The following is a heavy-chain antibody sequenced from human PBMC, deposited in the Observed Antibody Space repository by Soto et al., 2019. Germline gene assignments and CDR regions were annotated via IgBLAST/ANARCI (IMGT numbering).Heavy chain of an antibody. V-gene: IGHV3-23*01. CDR2: ISGSGGST. D-gene: IGHD3-3*01. Sequence: GGSLRLSCAASGFTFSSYAMSWVRQAPGKGLEWVSAISGSGGSTYYTDSVKGRFTISRDNSKNTLYLQINSLRAEDTAVYYCAKATPRYDFLCGYYPDFDYWGQGTLVTVSS. CDR1: GFTFSSYA. CDR3: AKATPRYDFLCGYYPDFDY. J-gene: IGHJ4*02.